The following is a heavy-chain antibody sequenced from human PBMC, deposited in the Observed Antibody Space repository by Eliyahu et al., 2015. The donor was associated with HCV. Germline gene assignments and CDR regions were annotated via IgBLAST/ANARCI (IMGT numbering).Heavy chain of an antibody. CDR2: ISSRSDTR. D-gene: IGHD1-1*01. CDR3: ARDLGYNSALDY. Sequence: SGGSLRLSCTASGFTFSGYSMNWVRQAPGKGLEWLSYISSRSDTRYYTDSVKGRFTVSRDNAKNSLYLQMNSLRDEDTAVYYCARDLGYNSALDYWGQGTLVTVSA. CDR1: GFTFSGYS. V-gene: IGHV3-48*02. J-gene: IGHJ4*02.